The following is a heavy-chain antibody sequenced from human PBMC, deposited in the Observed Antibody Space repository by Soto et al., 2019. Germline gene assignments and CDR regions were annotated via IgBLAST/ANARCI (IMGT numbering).Heavy chain of an antibody. Sequence: LRLSCAASGFTFRSYGMHWVRQAPGKGLEWVAVISYDGSNKYYADSVKGRFTISRDNSKNTLYLQMNSLRAEDTAVYYCAKDGSGPPDYYYYGMDVWGQGTTVTVSS. CDR3: AKDGSGPPDYYYYGMDV. J-gene: IGHJ6*02. CDR1: GFTFRSYG. V-gene: IGHV3-30*18. D-gene: IGHD6-19*01. CDR2: ISYDGSNK.